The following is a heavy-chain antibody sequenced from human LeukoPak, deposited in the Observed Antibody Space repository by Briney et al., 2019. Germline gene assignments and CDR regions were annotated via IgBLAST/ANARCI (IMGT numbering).Heavy chain of an antibody. D-gene: IGHD2-8*01. CDR2: MNPNSGNT. Sequence: GASVKVSCKASGYTFTSYDINWVRQATRQGLEWMGWMNPNSGNTGYAQKFQGRVTMTRNTSISTAYMELSSLRSEDTAVYYCARARAVMVSATWVYWFDPWGQGTLVTVSS. J-gene: IGHJ5*02. V-gene: IGHV1-8*01. CDR3: ARARAVMVSATWVYWFDP. CDR1: GYTFTSYD.